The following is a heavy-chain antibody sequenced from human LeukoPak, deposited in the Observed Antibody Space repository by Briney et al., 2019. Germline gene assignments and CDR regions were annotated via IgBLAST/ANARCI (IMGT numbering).Heavy chain of an antibody. CDR2: ISWNSGSI. CDR1: GFTFDDYA. V-gene: IGHV3-9*01. J-gene: IGHJ4*02. D-gene: IGHD4-4*01. CDR3: AKDRGHTVTTSFDY. Sequence: PGGSLRLSCAASGFTFDDYAMHWVRQAPGKGLEWVSGISWNSGSIGYADSVKGRFTISRDNAKDSLYLQMDSLRAEDTALYYCAKDRGHTVTTSFDYWGQGTLVTVSS.